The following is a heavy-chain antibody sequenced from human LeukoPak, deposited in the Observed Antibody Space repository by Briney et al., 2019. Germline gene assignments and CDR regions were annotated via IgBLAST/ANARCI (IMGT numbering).Heavy chain of an antibody. Sequence: SETLSLTCTVSGGSISSGSYYWSWIRPPAGKGLEWIGRIYTSGSTNYNPSLKSRVTISVDTSKNQFSLKLSSVTAADTAVYYCARGVVPAARFDPWGQGTLVTVSS. CDR3: ARGVVPAARFDP. D-gene: IGHD2-2*01. J-gene: IGHJ5*02. V-gene: IGHV4-61*02. CDR1: GGSISSGSYY. CDR2: IYTSGST.